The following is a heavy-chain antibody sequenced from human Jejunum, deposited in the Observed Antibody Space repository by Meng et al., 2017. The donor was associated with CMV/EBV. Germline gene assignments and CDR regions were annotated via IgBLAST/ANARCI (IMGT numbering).Heavy chain of an antibody. CDR2: IKPKSGTT. CDR3: ARDRSCNSPICYTVGLGWFDP. J-gene: IGHJ5*02. Sequence: NYAVGWVRQAPGQRLEWIGGIKPKSGTTNYAQKFKGRVKITTDESTSTAYMELSSLRSQDTATYYCARDRSCNSPICYTVGLGWFDPWGQGTLVTVSS. CDR1: NYA. D-gene: IGHD2-2*02. V-gene: IGHV1-69*05.